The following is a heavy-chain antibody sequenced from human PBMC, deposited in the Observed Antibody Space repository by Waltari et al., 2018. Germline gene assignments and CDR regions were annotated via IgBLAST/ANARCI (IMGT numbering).Heavy chain of an antibody. D-gene: IGHD3-10*01. CDR3: ARQGPYFRDAFNF. Sequence: EVRLEQSGGEVKKPGESLKISCKGSGSKFTDYWIGWVRQMPGKGLEWMGIIYVGDSDVRYNPSFQGQVIISADKSNSTAYLRWKSLKPSDTAIYYCARQGPYFRDAFNFWGPGTMVTVSA. J-gene: IGHJ3*01. CDR2: IYVGDSDV. V-gene: IGHV5-51*01. CDR1: GSKFTDYW.